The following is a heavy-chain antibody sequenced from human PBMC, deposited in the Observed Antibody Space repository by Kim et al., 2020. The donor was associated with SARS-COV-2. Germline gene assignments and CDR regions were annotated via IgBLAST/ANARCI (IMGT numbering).Heavy chain of an antibody. V-gene: IGHV4-61*02. J-gene: IGHJ6*02. Sequence: SETLSLTCTVSGGSISSGSYYWSWIRQPAGKGLEWIGRIYTSGSTNYNPSLKSRVTISVDTSKNQFSLKLSSVTAADTAVYYCASGTMVRDYYYYGMDVWGQGTTVTVSS. CDR3: ASGTMVRDYYYYGMDV. CDR1: GGSISSGSYY. CDR2: IYTSGST. D-gene: IGHD3-10*01.